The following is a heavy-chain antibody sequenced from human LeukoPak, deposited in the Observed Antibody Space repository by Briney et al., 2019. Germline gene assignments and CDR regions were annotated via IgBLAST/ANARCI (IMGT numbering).Heavy chain of an antibody. D-gene: IGHD1-20*01. CDR2: FNPSGGTT. J-gene: IGHJ3*02. Sequence: ASVKVSCKASGYTFTSYYMYWMRQAPGQGLEWMGIFNPSGGTTSYAQKFRGRVTMTRDTSTSTVYMELSSLRSEDTAVYYCARDRGITGASDGFDIWGQGTMVTVSS. CDR1: GYTFTSYY. V-gene: IGHV1-46*01. CDR3: ARDRGITGASDGFDI.